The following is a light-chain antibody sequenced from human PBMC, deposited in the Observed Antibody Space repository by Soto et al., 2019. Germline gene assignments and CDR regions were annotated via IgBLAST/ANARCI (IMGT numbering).Light chain of an antibody. CDR3: QQYGSPPLT. J-gene: IGKJ4*01. CDR1: QSITRNY. V-gene: IGKV3-20*01. CDR2: GAS. Sequence: EIVLTQSPGTLSLSPGETATLSCRASQSITRNYLAWYQQKPGQAPRLLIYGASSRATAIPDRFSGSGSGTDFTLTISRLEPEDLAVYHCQQYGSPPLTFGGGTKVDIK.